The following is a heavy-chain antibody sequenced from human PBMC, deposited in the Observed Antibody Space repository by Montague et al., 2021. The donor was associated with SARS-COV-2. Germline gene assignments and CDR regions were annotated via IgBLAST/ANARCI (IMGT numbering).Heavy chain of an antibody. Sequence: SETLSLTCTVYGGSISSYYWSWIRQPLGKGLEWIGYINYSGGTNYNPSLKSRVTISVDTSKNQFSLKLSSVTAADTAVYYCARDRRTDFDWLFPDSGSYYYYMDVWGKGTTVTVSS. D-gene: IGHD3-9*01. CDR3: ARDRRTDFDWLFPDSGSYYYYMDV. CDR1: GGSISSYY. J-gene: IGHJ6*03. V-gene: IGHV4-59*01. CDR2: INYSGGT.